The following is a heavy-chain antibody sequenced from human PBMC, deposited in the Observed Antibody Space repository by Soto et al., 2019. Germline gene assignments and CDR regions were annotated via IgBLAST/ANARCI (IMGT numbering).Heavy chain of an antibody. J-gene: IGHJ4*02. V-gene: IGHV3-7*01. CDR2: IKPDGSNK. D-gene: IGHD1-26*01. CDR1: GFTFSSHW. Sequence: PGGSLRLSCAASGFTFSSHWMSWVRQAPGKGLEWVANIKPDGSNKYYADSVKGRFTISRDNSKNTLYLQMNSLRAEDTAVYYCAKDFHSGSSVVDYWGQGTLVTVSS. CDR3: AKDFHSGSSVVDY.